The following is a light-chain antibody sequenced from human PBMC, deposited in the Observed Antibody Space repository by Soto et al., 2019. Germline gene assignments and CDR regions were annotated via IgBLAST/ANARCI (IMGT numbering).Light chain of an antibody. CDR2: GDN. V-gene: IGLV1-40*01. CDR3: QSYDSTLSGSRVV. Sequence: QAVVTQPPSVSGAPGQRVTISCSGSSSNIGAGYDVHWYEQLPGKAPKLLISGDNNRPSGVPDRFSASKSGTSASLTIPGLQDEDEADYYCQSYDSTLSGSRVVFGGGTKLTVL. CDR1: SSNIGAGYD. J-gene: IGLJ2*01.